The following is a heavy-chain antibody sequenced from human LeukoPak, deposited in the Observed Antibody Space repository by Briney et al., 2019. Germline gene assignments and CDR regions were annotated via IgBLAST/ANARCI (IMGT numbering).Heavy chain of an antibody. CDR1: GFSFSSYG. D-gene: IGHD1-1*01. CDR2: ISSDGSNK. Sequence: GGSLRLSCAASGFSFSSYGMHWVRQAPGKGLEGVAVISSDGSNKYYADSVRGRFTISRDNSKNTVYLQMNSLRPEDTAVYYCAKSGSWNDNEDYYMDVWGKGTTVTVSS. V-gene: IGHV3-30*18. CDR3: AKSGSWNDNEDYYMDV. J-gene: IGHJ6*03.